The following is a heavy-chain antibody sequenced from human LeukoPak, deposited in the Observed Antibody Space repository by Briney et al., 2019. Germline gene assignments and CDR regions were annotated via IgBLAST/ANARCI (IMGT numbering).Heavy chain of an antibody. CDR2: IDHSGST. D-gene: IGHD3-10*01. CDR3: ARVEEGYGSGRRENYYYYYMDV. Sequence: PSETLSLTCTVSGYSISSGYYWGWIRQPPGKGLEWTGSIDHSGSTYYNPSLKSRITISVDTSKNQFSLKLSSVTAADTAVYYCARVEEGYGSGRRENYYYYYMDVWGKGTTVTISS. V-gene: IGHV4-38-2*02. CDR1: GYSISSGYY. J-gene: IGHJ6*03.